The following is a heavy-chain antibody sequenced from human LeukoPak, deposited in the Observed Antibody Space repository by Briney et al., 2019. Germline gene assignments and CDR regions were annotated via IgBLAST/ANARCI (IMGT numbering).Heavy chain of an antibody. CDR2: ISAYNGNT. D-gene: IGHD1-26*01. Sequence: ASVKVSCKASGYTFTSYGISWVRQAPGQGLEWMGWISAYNGNTNYAQKLQGRVTMTTDTSTSTAYMELRSLRSDDTAVYCCAREVGSPTSNWFDPWGQGTLVTVSS. CDR1: GYTFTSYG. CDR3: AREVGSPTSNWFDP. J-gene: IGHJ5*02. V-gene: IGHV1-18*01.